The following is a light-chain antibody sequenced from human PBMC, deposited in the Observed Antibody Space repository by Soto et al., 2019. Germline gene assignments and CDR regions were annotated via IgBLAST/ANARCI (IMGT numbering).Light chain of an antibody. Sequence: EIVSTQSPATLSLSPGERATLSCRASQNVGGYLAWYQQKPGQAPRLLISDASNRAAGIPARFSGIGSGTDFTLTISSLEPEDFAVYYCQQRNSWPLTFGGGTKVEIK. V-gene: IGKV3-11*01. CDR1: QNVGGY. CDR2: DAS. J-gene: IGKJ4*01. CDR3: QQRNSWPLT.